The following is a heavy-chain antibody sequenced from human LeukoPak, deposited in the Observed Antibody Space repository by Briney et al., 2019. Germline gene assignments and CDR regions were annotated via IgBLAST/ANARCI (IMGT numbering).Heavy chain of an antibody. V-gene: IGHV3-21*01. CDR2: ISSSSSYI. J-gene: IGHJ4*02. D-gene: IGHD3-10*01. CDR1: GFTFSSYS. CDR3: ARDLYGSGSYAFDY. Sequence: TPGGSLRLSCAVSGFTFSSYSMNWVRQAPGKGLEWVSSISSSSSYIYYADSVKGRFTISRDNAKNSLYLQMNSLRAEDTAVYYCARDLYGSGSYAFDYWGQGTLVTVSS.